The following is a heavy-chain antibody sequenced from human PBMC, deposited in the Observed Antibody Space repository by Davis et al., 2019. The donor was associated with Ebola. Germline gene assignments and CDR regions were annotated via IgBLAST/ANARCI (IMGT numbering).Heavy chain of an antibody. CDR3: VRDVDWAFDY. J-gene: IGHJ4*02. Sequence: PGGSLRLSCAASGFPFSNAWMNWVRLAPGKGLEWISYNSRENDNIWYADSVKGRFTISRDNARNSLYLDMNTLRDDDTAVYFCVRDVDWAFDYWGQGTVVTVSS. V-gene: IGHV3-48*02. CDR1: GFPFSNAW. CDR2: NSRENDNI. D-gene: IGHD3-9*01.